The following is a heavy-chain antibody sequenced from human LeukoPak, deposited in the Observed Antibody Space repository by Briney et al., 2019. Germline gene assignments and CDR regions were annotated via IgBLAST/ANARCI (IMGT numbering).Heavy chain of an antibody. CDR3: ARHNAGYSSSWYEDY. J-gene: IGHJ4*02. D-gene: IGHD6-13*01. CDR2: IYYSGST. CDR1: GGSISSSSYY. V-gene: IGHV4-39*01. Sequence: ASETLSLTCTVSGGSISSSSYYWGWIRQPPGKGLEWIGSIYYSGSTHYNPSLKIRVTISVDTSKNQFSLKLSSVTAADTAVYYCARHNAGYSSSWYEDYWGQGTLVTVSS.